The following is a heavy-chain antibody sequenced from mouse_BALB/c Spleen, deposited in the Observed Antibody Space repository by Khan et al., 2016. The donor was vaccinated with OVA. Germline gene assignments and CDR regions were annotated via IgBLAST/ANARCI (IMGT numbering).Heavy chain of an antibody. Sequence: EVKLLESGPGLVKPSQSLSLTCTVTGYSITSDYAWNWIRQFPGNKLEWMGYINYSGGTSYLPSLKSRISITRDTSKNQFFLQLNSVTTEDSATYYSARWFAYWGQGTLVTVS. CDR2: INYSGGT. V-gene: IGHV3-2*02. CDR1: GYSITSDYA. CDR3: ARWFAY. J-gene: IGHJ3*01.